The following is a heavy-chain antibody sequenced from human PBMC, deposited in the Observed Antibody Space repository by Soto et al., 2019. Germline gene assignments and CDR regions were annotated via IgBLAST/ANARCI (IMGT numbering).Heavy chain of an antibody. J-gene: IGHJ4*02. CDR1: GGSISSYY. CDR3: ARTVRFGESPTYYFDY. CDR2: IYYSGST. D-gene: IGHD3-10*01. V-gene: IGHV4-59*01. Sequence: SETLSLTCTVSGGSISSYYWSWIRQPPGKGLEWIGYIYYSGSTNYNPSLKSRVTISVDTSKNQFSLKLSSVTAADTAVYYCARTVRFGESPTYYFDYWGQGTLVTVSS.